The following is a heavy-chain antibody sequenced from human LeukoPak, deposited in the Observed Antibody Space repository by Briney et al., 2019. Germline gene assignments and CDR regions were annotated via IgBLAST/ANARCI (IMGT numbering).Heavy chain of an antibody. CDR2: IKTDGSEK. V-gene: IGHV3-7*01. D-gene: IGHD3-22*01. CDR3: ATYSSLNRREFQY. Sequence: GGSLRLSCEGSGFTFSNHWMGWVRQAPGKGLQWVANIKTDGSEKYYVDSVKGRFTISRDNAKNSLYLQMNSLRAEDTAVYYCATYSSLNRREFQYWGQGTLLTVSS. J-gene: IGHJ1*01. CDR1: GFTFSNHW.